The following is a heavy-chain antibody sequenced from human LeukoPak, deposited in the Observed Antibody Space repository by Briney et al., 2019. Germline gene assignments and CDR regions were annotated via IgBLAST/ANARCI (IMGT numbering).Heavy chain of an antibody. V-gene: IGHV1-69*13. CDR3: AGGIAAAGSFDY. J-gene: IGHJ4*02. Sequence: SVKVSCKATGGTFSSYAISWVRQAPGQGLEWMGGIIPIFGTANYAQKFQGRVTITADESTSTAYMELSSLRSEDTAVYYCAGGIAAAGSFDYWGQGTLVTVSS. CDR2: IIPIFGTA. D-gene: IGHD6-13*01. CDR1: GGTFSSYA.